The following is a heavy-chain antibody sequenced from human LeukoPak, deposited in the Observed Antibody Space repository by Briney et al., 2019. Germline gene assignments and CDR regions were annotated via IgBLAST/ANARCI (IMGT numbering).Heavy chain of an antibody. J-gene: IGHJ4*02. D-gene: IGHD3-10*01. V-gene: IGHV1-2*02. Sequence: AASVKVSCKASGYTFTGYYMHWVRQAPGQGLEWMGWINPNSGGTNYAQKFQGRVTMTRDTSISTAYMELSRLRSDDTAVYYCARLYSGSGSPFDYWGQGTLVTVSS. CDR2: INPNSGGT. CDR1: GYTFTGYY. CDR3: ARLYSGSGSPFDY.